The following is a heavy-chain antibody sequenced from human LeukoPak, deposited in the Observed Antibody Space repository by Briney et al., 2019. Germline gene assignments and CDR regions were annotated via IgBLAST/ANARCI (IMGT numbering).Heavy chain of an antibody. Sequence: PGGSLRLSCAASGFTFSSYWMSWVRQAPGKGLEWVANIKQDGSEKYYVDSVKGRFTISRDNAKNSLYLQMNSLRAEDTAVYYCARDTSDYYGSGSYFDYWGQGTLVIVSS. CDR1: GFTFSSYW. CDR2: IKQDGSEK. V-gene: IGHV3-7*01. J-gene: IGHJ4*02. D-gene: IGHD3-10*01. CDR3: ARDTSDYYGSGSYFDY.